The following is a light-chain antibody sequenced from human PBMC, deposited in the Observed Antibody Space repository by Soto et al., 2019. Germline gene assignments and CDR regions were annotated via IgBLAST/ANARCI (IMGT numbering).Light chain of an antibody. CDR3: QKYDNVPL. CDR1: QDITNY. V-gene: IGKV1-33*01. J-gene: IGKJ4*01. CDR2: DAS. Sequence: DIQMTQSPSSLSASVGDRVTITCQASQDITNYLNWYQQKPGKAPRLLLYDASSLETGVPSRFSGSGSGTDFTFTISSLQPEDIATYYCQKYDNVPLFGGGTKVDIK.